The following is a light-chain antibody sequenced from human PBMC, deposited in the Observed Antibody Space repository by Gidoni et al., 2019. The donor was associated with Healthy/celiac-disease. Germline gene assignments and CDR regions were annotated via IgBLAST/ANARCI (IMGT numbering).Light chain of an antibody. CDR1: QSVSSY. V-gene: IGKV3-11*01. Sequence: EIVLSQSPPTLSLSPGERATLSCRASQSVSSYLAWYHQKPGQAPRLLIYDASNRATGIPARFSGSGSGTDFTLTISSLEPEDFAVYYCQQRSNWPRMYTFGQGTKLEIK. CDR2: DAS. J-gene: IGKJ2*01. CDR3: QQRSNWPRMYT.